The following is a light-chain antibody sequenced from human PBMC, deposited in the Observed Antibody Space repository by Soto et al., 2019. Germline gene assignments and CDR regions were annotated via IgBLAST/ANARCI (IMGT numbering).Light chain of an antibody. J-gene: IGKJ2*01. Sequence: EIVLTQSPGTLSLSPGERATLSCRASQSVTSGYLGWYQQKPGQAPRLLIYCASSRATGISDRFSGSGSGTDFTLTISRLEPEDCAVYDCLQYATSPPMYTFGQGTKLEIK. CDR2: CAS. V-gene: IGKV3-20*01. CDR3: LQYATSPPMYT. CDR1: QSVTSGY.